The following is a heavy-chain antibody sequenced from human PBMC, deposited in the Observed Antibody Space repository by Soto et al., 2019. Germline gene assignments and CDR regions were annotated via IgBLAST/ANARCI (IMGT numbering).Heavy chain of an antibody. J-gene: IGHJ3*02. CDR2: TYHSGST. V-gene: IGHV4-4*02. Sequence: RQPPGKGLEWIGETYHSGSTNYNPSLKSRVTISTDKSKNYFPLNLSSVTAADTAVYYCARYKYGGGWYGFDIWGQGTLVT. D-gene: IGHD6-19*01. CDR3: ARYKYGGGWYGFDI.